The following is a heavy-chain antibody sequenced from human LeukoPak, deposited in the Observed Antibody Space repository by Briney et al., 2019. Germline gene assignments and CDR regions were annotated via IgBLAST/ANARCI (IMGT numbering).Heavy chain of an antibody. CDR3: ARGYCSSTFCDLDFDY. D-gene: IGHD2-2*01. CDR1: GFTFRSYA. V-gene: IGHV3-30*01. Sequence: GGSLRLSCAASGFTFRSYAMHRVRQAPGKGLEWVAIISYDGSNKYYADSVRGRFTISRDNSKNTLYLQMNSLRLEDTAVYYCARGYCSSTFCDLDFDYWGQGTLVTVSS. J-gene: IGHJ4*02. CDR2: ISYDGSNK.